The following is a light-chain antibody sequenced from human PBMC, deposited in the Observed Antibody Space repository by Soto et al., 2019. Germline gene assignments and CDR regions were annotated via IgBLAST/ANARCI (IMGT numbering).Light chain of an antibody. CDR1: SSDVGGYNL. Sequence: QSALTQPASVSGSPGQSITISCTGTSSDVGGYNLVSWYQQHPGKAPKLMIYEGSKRPSGVSNRFSGSKSGNTASLTISGLQAEDEDDYYCCSYAGSSTFVVFGGGTKVTVL. J-gene: IGLJ2*01. V-gene: IGLV2-23*03. CDR2: EGS. CDR3: CSYAGSSTFVV.